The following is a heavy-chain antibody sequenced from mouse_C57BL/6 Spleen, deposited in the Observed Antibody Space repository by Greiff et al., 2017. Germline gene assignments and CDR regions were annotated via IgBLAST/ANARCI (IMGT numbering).Heavy chain of an antibody. CDR2: ISDGGSYT. J-gene: IGHJ2*01. V-gene: IGHV5-4*01. CDR1: GFTFSSYA. Sequence: EVHLVESGGGLVKPGGSLKLSCAASGFTFSSYAMTWVRQTPEKRLEWVATISDGGSYTNYPDNVKGRFTISRDNAKNNLYLQMSQLKSEDTAMYYCARASPNWDVAGYYFDGWGQGTTLTVST. D-gene: IGHD4-1*01. CDR3: ARASPNWDVAGYYFDG.